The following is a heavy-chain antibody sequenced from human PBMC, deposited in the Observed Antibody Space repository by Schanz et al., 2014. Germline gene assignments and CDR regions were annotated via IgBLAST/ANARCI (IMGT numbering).Heavy chain of an antibody. J-gene: IGHJ4*02. CDR3: ARYGAAYSNASDGRYYDF. D-gene: IGHD2-15*01. CDR1: GGTFSTYT. CDR2: ISAYNGNT. V-gene: IGHV1-18*01. Sequence: VQLEQSGAEVKKPGSSVKVSCKASGGTFSTYTISWVRQAPGQGLEWLGWISAYNGNTNYAQKLQGRLTMTADTSTITAYRDLRSQRSDDTAAYDGARYGAAYSNASDGRYYDFWGQGPLV.